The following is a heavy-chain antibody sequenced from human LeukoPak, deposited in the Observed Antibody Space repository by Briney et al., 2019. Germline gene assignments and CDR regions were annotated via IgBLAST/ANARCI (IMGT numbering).Heavy chain of an antibody. CDR3: ARGVGIIDY. D-gene: IGHD7-27*01. J-gene: IGHJ4*02. Sequence: GGSLRLSCAPSGFTVSGNYMRWVRQAPGKGLEWVSVIYSGGTTYYGDSVRGRFTISRDNSKNTLYLQMNSLRAEDTAVYYCARGVGIIDYWGQGTLVTVSS. CDR1: GFTVSGNY. CDR2: IYSGGTT. V-gene: IGHV3-66*01.